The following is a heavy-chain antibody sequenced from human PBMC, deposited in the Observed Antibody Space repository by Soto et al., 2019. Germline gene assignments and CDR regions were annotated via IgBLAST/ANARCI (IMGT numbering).Heavy chain of an antibody. CDR3: ARDSLSLYSYCDY. V-gene: IGHV3-11*06. CDR1: GFTFSDYY. J-gene: IGHJ4*02. D-gene: IGHD5-18*01. CDR2: ISSSSSYT. Sequence: LRLSFAASGFTFSDYYMSWIRQAPGKGLEWVSYISSSSSYTNYADSVKGRFTISRDNAKNSLYLQMNSLRAEDTAVYYSARDSLSLYSYCDYWGQGTLVTVSS.